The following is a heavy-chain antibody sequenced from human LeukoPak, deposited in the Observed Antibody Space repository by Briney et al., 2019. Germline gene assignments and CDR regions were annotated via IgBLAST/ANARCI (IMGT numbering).Heavy chain of an antibody. D-gene: IGHD1-26*01. J-gene: IGHJ5*02. CDR3: ARVVRAVEYPGWFYA. Sequence: SQTLSLTCTVSGGSISSNYSSWNRQPPGNLREWNGYIYTSERTNFNPSPKTPVAISVDTTKTQSSLKLNSVTAADTAVDYCARVVRAVEYPGWFYAWGQGTLVTVSS. CDR1: GGSISSNY. CDR2: IYTSERT. V-gene: IGHV4-59*01.